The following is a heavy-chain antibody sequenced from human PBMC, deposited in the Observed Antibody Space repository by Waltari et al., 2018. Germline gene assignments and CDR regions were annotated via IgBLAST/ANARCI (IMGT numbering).Heavy chain of an antibody. CDR2: IKRKSYNETT. CDR1: GFTFSNAW. CDR3: RMTVVGADY. V-gene: IGHV3-15*01. Sequence: EVQIVESGGGLVEPGGSPRLSCTVSGFTFSNAWMTWVRQAPGKGLEWIGLIKRKSYNETTEYAASARGRFTISRDDSKSTVYLQTNSLRMEDTAVYYCRMTVVGADYWGQGTLVTVSS. D-gene: IGHD2-15*01. J-gene: IGHJ4*02.